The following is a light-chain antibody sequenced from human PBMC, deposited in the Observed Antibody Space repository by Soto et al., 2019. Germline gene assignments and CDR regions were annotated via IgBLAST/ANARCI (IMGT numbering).Light chain of an antibody. Sequence: QLVLTQPPSASGTPGQRVTISCSGSSSNIGSNTVNWYQQLPGAAPKLLIYSSNQRPSGVPDRFSGSKSGTSASLAISGLQSDDEADYYCAAWDASLSGVVFGGGTKLTVL. V-gene: IGLV1-44*01. J-gene: IGLJ2*01. CDR2: SSN. CDR1: SSNIGSNT. CDR3: AAWDASLSGVV.